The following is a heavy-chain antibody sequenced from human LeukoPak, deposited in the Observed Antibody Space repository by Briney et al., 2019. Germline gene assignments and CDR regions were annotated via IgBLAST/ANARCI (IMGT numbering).Heavy chain of an antibody. V-gene: IGHV3-33*01. J-gene: IGHJ6*02. CDR1: GFTFSSYG. CDR2: IWYDGSNK. Sequence: GRSLRLSCAASGFTFSSYGMHWVRQAPGKGLEWVAVIWYDGSNKYYADSVKGRFTISRDNSKNTLYLQMNSLRAEDTAVHYCARERGVYYYYYGMDVWGQGTTVTVSS. CDR3: ARERGVYYYYYGMDV.